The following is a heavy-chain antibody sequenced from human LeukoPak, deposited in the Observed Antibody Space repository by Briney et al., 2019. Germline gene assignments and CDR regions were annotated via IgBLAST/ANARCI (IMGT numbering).Heavy chain of an antibody. CDR3: ARGGGDNWNDGDYFDY. CDR1: GDFISSYH. Sequence: SETLSLTCIVSGDFISSYHWSWIRQPPGKGLEWIGYMYYSGSTNYNPSLKSRVTISVDTSKNQFSLKLSSVTAADTAVYYCARGGGDNWNDGDYFDYWGQGTLVTVSS. D-gene: IGHD1-1*01. V-gene: IGHV4-59*01. CDR2: MYYSGST. J-gene: IGHJ4*02.